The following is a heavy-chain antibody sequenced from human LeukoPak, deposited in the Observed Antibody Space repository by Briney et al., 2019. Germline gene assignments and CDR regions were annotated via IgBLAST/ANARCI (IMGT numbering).Heavy chain of an antibody. CDR2: INPSGGST. CDR3: ARDRVVAATFPYYYYMDV. J-gene: IGHJ6*03. V-gene: IGHV1-46*01. CDR1: GYTFTSYY. D-gene: IGHD2-15*01. Sequence: ASVKVSCKASGYTFTSYYMHWVRQAPGQGLEWMGIINPSGGSTSYAQKFQGRVTMTRDMSTSTVYMELSSLRSEDTAVYYCARDRVVAATFPYYYYMDVWGKGTTVTVSS.